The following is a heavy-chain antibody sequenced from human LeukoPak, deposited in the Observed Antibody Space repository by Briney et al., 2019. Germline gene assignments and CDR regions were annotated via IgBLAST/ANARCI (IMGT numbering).Heavy chain of an antibody. V-gene: IGHV3-48*03. CDR2: ISSSGSAI. CDR3: ASWAVGRRVDF. CDR1: GFTFSNFE. J-gene: IGHJ4*02. Sequence: GGPLRLSCAAFGFTFSNFEMTWVGQAPAKGLELVSYISSSGSAIYYADSVKGRFTISRDNAKNTMYLQMNGLRAEDTAVYYCASWAVGRRVDFWGQGTLVTVSS. D-gene: IGHD1-26*01.